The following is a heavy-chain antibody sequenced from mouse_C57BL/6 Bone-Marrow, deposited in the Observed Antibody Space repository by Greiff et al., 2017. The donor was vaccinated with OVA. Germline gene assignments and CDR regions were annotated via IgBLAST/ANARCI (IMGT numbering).Heavy chain of an antibody. V-gene: IGHV1-50*01. J-gene: IGHJ4*01. CDR2: IDPSDSYT. CDR3: ASGGGDAMDY. Sequence: VQLQQPGAELVKPGASVKLSCKASGYTFTSYWMQWVKQRPGQGLEWIGEIDPSDSYTNYNQKFKGKATLTVDTSSSTAYMQLSSLTSEDSAVYYCASGGGDAMDYWGQGTSVTVSS. D-gene: IGHD3-1*01. CDR1: GYTFTSYW.